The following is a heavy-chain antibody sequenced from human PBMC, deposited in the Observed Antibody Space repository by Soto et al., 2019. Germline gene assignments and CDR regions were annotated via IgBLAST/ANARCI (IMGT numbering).Heavy chain of an antibody. J-gene: IGHJ6*02. CDR3: AKGDRSYGMDV. V-gene: IGHV3-30*18. D-gene: IGHD3-16*02. CDR2: ISYDGSNK. CDR1: GFTFSSYG. Sequence: QVQLVESGGGVVQPGRSLRLSCAASGFTFSSYGMHWVRQAPGKGLEWVAVISYDGSNKYYADSVKGRFTISRDNSKNTLYLQMNSLRAEDTDVYYCAKGDRSYGMDVWGQGTTVTVSS.